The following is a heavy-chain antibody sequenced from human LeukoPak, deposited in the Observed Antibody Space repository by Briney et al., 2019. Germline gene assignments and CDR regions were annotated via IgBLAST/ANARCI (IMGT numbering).Heavy chain of an antibody. CDR3: AILGELSYYGMDV. D-gene: IGHD3-10*01. CDR1: GFTVSSNY. V-gene: IGHV3-66*01. J-gene: IGHJ6*02. Sequence: PGGSLRLSCAASGFTVSSNYMSWVRQAPGKGLEWVSVIYSGGSTYYADSVKGRFTISRDNSKNTLYPQMNSLRAEDTAVYYCAILGELSYYGMDVWGQGTTVTVSS. CDR2: IYSGGST.